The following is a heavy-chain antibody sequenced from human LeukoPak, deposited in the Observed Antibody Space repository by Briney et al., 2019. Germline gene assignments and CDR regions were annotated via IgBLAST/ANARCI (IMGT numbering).Heavy chain of an antibody. D-gene: IGHD3-10*01. CDR3: ARHHYGSGSLGWFDP. J-gene: IGHJ5*02. CDR2: IYHSGST. CDR1: GGSISSSNW. Sequence: PSGTLSLTCAVSGGSISSSNWWSWVRQPPGKGLEWIGEIYHSGSTNYNPSLKSRVTISVDKSKNQFSLKLSSVTAADTAVYYCARHHYGSGSLGWFDPWGQGTLVTVSS. V-gene: IGHV4-4*02.